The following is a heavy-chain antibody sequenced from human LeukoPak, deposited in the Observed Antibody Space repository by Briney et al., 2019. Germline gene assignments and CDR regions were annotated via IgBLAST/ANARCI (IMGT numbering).Heavy chain of an antibody. CDR3: ARDPPLYCSSTSCYNYYYYGMDV. V-gene: IGHV1-18*01. CDR2: ISAYNGNT. CDR1: GYTFTSYG. D-gene: IGHD2-2*02. J-gene: IGHJ6*02. Sequence: ASVKVSYKASGYTFTSYGISWVRQAPGQGLEWMGWISAYNGNTNYAQKLQGRVTMTTDTSTSTAYMELRSLRSDDTAVYYCARDPPLYCSSTSCYNYYYYGMDVWGQGTTVTVSS.